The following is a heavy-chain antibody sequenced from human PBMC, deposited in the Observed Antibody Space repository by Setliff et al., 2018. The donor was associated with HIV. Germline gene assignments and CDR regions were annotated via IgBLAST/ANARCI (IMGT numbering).Heavy chain of an antibody. CDR1: GYTLTELS. CDR2: FHPEHGEP. V-gene: IGHV1-24*01. CDR3: ATFYKLSETTSFDF. Sequence: ASVKVSCKVSGYTLTELSIHRVRQPPGKGLEWMGGFHPEHGEPIYAQKFQDRVTMTDDTPTDTTYMEVSSLRSEDTAIYYCATFYKLSETTSFDFWGQGSLVTVSS. D-gene: IGHD4-4*01. J-gene: IGHJ4*02.